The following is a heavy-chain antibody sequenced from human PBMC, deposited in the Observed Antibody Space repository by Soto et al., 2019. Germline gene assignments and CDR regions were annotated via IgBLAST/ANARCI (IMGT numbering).Heavy chain of an antibody. V-gene: IGHV3-53*01. CDR1: GFTFSSND. Sequence: EVQLVESGGGLIQPGGSLRLSCAASGFTFSSNDMNWVRQAPGHGLEWVSLIYSGGSTYYADSVKCRFTISRDNSKNKLYLQMSSLRAEDTAVYYCATRPLLPGAPWGQGTMVTVSS. D-gene: IGHD3-22*01. J-gene: IGHJ3*01. CDR3: ATRPLLPGAP. CDR2: IYSGGST.